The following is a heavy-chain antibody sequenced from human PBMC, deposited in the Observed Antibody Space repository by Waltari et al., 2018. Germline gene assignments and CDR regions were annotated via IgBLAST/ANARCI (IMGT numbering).Heavy chain of an antibody. CDR3: ARVLGEYYYDSSGYYDSFDP. Sequence: QVQLVQSGAEVKKPGASVKVSCKASGYTFTSYDINWVRQATGQGLEWMGWMNPSSGNTGYAQKFQCRVTMTRNTSISTAYMELGSLRSEDTAVYYCARVLGEYYYDSSGYYDSFDPWGQGTLVTVSS. V-gene: IGHV1-8*01. CDR1: GYTFTSYD. CDR2: MNPSSGNT. D-gene: IGHD3-22*01. J-gene: IGHJ5*02.